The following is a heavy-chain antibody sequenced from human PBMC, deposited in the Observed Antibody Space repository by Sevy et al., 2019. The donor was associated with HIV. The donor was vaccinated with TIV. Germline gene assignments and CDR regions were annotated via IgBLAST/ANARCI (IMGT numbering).Heavy chain of an antibody. J-gene: IGHJ4*02. Sequence: GGSLRLSCAVSGFTFSNYAMHWVRQAPGKGLECVAIVSSDGSEINYADSVKGRFNISRDNSRNTLYLQMNSLRTEDTALYYCAGDQLGGIDYWGQGTLVTVSS. CDR2: VSSDGSEI. CDR3: AGDQLGGIDY. CDR1: GFTFSNYA. D-gene: IGHD7-27*01. V-gene: IGHV3-30-3*01.